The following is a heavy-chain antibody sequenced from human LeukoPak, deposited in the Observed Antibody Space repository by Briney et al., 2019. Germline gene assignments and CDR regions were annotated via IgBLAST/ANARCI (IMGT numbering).Heavy chain of an antibody. Sequence: SETLSLTCTVSGGSISSGDYYWSWIRQPPGKGLEWIGEINHSGSTNYNPSLKSRVTISVDTSKNQFSLKLSSVTAADTAVYYCAGPKFSRGSSYMDVWGKGTTVTVSS. CDR2: INHSGST. J-gene: IGHJ6*03. D-gene: IGHD6-13*01. V-gene: IGHV4-39*07. CDR3: AGPKFSRGSSYMDV. CDR1: GGSISSGDYY.